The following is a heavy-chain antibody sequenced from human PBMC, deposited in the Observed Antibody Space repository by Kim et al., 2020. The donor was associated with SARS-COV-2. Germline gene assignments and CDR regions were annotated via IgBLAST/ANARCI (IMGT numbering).Heavy chain of an antibody. Sequence: SETLSLTCAVYGGSFSGYYWSWIRQPPGKGLEWIGEINHSGSTNYNPSLKSRVTISVDTSKNQFSLKLSSVTAADTAVYYCARVGYGNWFYPWGQGTLVTVSS. D-gene: IGHD5-18*01. CDR1: GGSFSGYY. CDR2: INHSGST. J-gene: IGHJ5*02. CDR3: ARVGYGNWFYP. V-gene: IGHV4-34*01.